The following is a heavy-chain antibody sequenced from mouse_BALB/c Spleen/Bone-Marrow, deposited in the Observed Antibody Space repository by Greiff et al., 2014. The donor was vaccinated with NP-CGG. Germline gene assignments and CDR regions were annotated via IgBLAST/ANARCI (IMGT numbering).Heavy chain of an antibody. CDR2: IYPGDGDT. J-gene: IGHJ2*01. V-gene: IGHV1-87*01. Sequence: QVQLQQSGAELARPGASVKLSCKASGYTFTSYWMQWVKQKPGQSLEWIGAIYPGDGDTRYTQKFKGKATLTADKSSSTAYMQLSSLVSEDSAVYYCARGFPFDYWGQGTTLTVSS. CDR3: ARGFPFDY. CDR1: GYTFTSYW.